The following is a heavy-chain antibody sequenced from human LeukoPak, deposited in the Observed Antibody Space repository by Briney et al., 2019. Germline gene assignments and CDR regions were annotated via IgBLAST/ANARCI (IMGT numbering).Heavy chain of an antibody. V-gene: IGHV4-39*01. D-gene: IGHD3-22*01. CDR1: GGSISSSSYY. J-gene: IGHJ4*02. CDR2: IYYSGGT. CDR3: ATRYDSSGYYYGGFVY. Sequence: PSETLSLTCTVSGGSISSSSYYWGWIRQPPGKGLEWIGRIYYSGGTYYNPSLKSRVTISVDTSKNQFSLKLSSVTAADTAVYYCATRYDSSGYYYGGFVYWGQGTLVTVSS.